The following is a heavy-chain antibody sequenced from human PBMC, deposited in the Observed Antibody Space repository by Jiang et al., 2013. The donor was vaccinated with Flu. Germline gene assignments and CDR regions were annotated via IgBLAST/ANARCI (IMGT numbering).Heavy chain of an antibody. D-gene: IGHD5-24*01. CDR1: GGSISSSNYC. Sequence: GLVKPSETLSLTCTVSGGSISSSNYCWGWIRQPPGKGLEWIGTIYYTGSTYYNPSLKSRVTISIDTSKNQFSLRLSSVTAADTAVYYCARSRLQGVWFDPWGQGTLVTVSS. V-gene: IGHV4-39*07. J-gene: IGHJ5*02. CDR3: ARSRLQGVWFDP. CDR2: IYYTGST.